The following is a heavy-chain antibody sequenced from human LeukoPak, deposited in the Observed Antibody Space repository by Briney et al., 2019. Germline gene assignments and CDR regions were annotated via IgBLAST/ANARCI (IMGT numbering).Heavy chain of an antibody. Sequence: PGGSLRLSCAASGFTFSSYAMSWVRQAPGKGLEWVSAISGSGGSTYYADSVKGRFTISRDSSKNTLYLQMNSLRAEDTAIYYCARVRPYDYVWGSYRPNDYWGQGTLVTVSS. CDR2: ISGSGGST. J-gene: IGHJ4*02. D-gene: IGHD3-16*02. CDR3: ARVRPYDYVWGSYRPNDY. V-gene: IGHV3-23*01. CDR1: GFTFSSYA.